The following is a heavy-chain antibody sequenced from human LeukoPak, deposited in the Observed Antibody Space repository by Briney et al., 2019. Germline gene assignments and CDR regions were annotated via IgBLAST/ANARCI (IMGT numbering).Heavy chain of an antibody. CDR1: GFTFSTYA. J-gene: IGHJ4*02. Sequence: PGGSLRLSCAASGFTFSTYAVTWVRQAPGKGLEWVSIITRSGGTYYSDSVKGRFTISRDNSKNTLYLQVNSLRAEDTAVYYCATWVFLGESGYYDYWGQGTLVTVSS. D-gene: IGHD3-10*01. CDR3: ATWVFLGESGYYDY. CDR2: ITRSGGT. V-gene: IGHV3-23*01.